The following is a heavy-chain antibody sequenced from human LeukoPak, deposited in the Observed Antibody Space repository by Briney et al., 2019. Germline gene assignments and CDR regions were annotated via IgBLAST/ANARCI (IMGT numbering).Heavy chain of an antibody. Sequence: TGWSLTLSCAASGFTFSSHDMHWVRQPTGKGLQWASVIGTAGNTYYTDSVKGRFTISRENAKNSLYLQMDNLRAEDTAVYYCARSKSYSSGWTDFDCWGQGTLVTVSS. D-gene: IGHD6-19*01. CDR3: ARSKSYSSGWTDFDC. J-gene: IGHJ4*02. V-gene: IGHV3-13*01. CDR2: IGTAGNT. CDR1: GFTFSSHD.